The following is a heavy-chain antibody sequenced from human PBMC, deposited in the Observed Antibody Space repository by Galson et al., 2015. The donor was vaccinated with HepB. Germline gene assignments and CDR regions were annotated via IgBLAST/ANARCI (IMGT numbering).Heavy chain of an antibody. CDR2: IRSKVYGGTI. CDR3: AREQDCRGTSCYFH. CDR1: GFTFGDDA. J-gene: IGHJ4*02. Sequence: SLRLSCALSGFTFGDDAMSWFRQAPGKGLEWVGFIRSKVYGGTIEYAASVKGRFTISRDDSKSIAYLQMNRLKTEDTAVYYCAREQDCRGTSCYFHWGQGTLVTVSS. D-gene: IGHD2-15*01. V-gene: IGHV3-49*03.